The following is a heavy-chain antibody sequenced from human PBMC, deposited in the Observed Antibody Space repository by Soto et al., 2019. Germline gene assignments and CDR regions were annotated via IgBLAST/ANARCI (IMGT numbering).Heavy chain of an antibody. CDR2: ISSISITI. V-gene: IGHV3-48*01. Sequence: EVQLVESGGGLVQPGGSLRLSCAASGFTFSSYSMNWVRQAPGKGLEWVSYISSISITIYYADSVKGRFTISRDNAKNSLFLQMNSLRAEDTAVYYCAREDYDYVWGSYRYIGYWGQGTLVTVSS. CDR1: GFTFSSYS. CDR3: AREDYDYVWGSYRYIGY. D-gene: IGHD3-16*02. J-gene: IGHJ4*02.